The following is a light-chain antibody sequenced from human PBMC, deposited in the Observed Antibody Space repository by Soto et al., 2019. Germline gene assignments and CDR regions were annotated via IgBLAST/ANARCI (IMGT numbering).Light chain of an antibody. Sequence: EIVLTQSPATLSLSPGERATLSCRASQSVSSYLAWYQQKPGQAPRLLIYDASNRATGIPARFSGSGSGTDFTLTISSLEPEDFAVYYCQQRSNWPRTFGKWNKVEIK. J-gene: IGKJ1*01. CDR1: QSVSSY. CDR3: QQRSNWPRT. CDR2: DAS. V-gene: IGKV3-11*01.